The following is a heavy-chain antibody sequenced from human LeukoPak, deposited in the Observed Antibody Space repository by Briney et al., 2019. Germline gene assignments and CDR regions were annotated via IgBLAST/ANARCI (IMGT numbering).Heavy chain of an antibody. V-gene: IGHV3-30*04. CDR2: ISYDASKK. D-gene: IGHD3-10*01. CDR3: ARDGV. Sequence: GGSLRLSCAASGFTFSSYAMHWVRQAPGKGLDWVAVISYDASKKSYAESVKGRFTISRDNSKNTLYLQMSSLRVEDTAVYYCARDGVWGQGTLVTVSS. J-gene: IGHJ4*02. CDR1: GFTFSSYA.